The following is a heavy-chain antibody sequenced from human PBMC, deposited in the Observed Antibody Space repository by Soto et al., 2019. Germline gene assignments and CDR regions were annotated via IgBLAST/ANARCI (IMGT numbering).Heavy chain of an antibody. Sequence: EVQLVESGGGLVQPGGSLRLSCAASGVTFSSYEMNWVRQAPGKGLEWVSYISSSGSTIYYADSEKGRFTISRDNAKNSLYLQMNSLRAEDTAVYYCATQLQPEGYYYYGMDVWGQGTTVTVSS. V-gene: IGHV3-48*03. CDR1: GVTFSSYE. CDR2: ISSSGSTI. J-gene: IGHJ6*02. CDR3: ATQLQPEGYYYYGMDV. D-gene: IGHD4-4*01.